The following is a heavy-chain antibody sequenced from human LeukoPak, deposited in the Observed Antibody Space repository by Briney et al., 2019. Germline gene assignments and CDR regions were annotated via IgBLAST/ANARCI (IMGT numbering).Heavy chain of an antibody. D-gene: IGHD6-13*01. CDR1: GYTFSDYV. Sequence: ASVKVSCKASGYTFSDYVINWVRQAPGQRLEWMGWINAGNGNTKYSEGFQGRVTITRDTSASTAYMELRSLRSDDTAVYYCARAYSSSWYYNYYYYMDVWGKGTTVTVSS. J-gene: IGHJ6*03. CDR3: ARAYSSSWYYNYYYYMDV. V-gene: IGHV1-3*01. CDR2: INAGNGNT.